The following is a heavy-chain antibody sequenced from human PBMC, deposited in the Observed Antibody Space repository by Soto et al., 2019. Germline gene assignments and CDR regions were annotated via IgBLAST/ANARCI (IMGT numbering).Heavy chain of an antibody. D-gene: IGHD3-10*01. Sequence: ASVKVSCKASGGTFSSYAISWVRQAPGQGLEWMGGIIPIFGIANYAQKFQGRVTITADKSTSTAYMELSSLRSEDTAVYYCARQSQYYYGSGSYYNWFDPWGQGTLVTVSS. V-gene: IGHV1-69*10. CDR3: ARQSQYYYGSGSYYNWFDP. CDR2: IIPIFGIA. J-gene: IGHJ5*02. CDR1: GGTFSSYA.